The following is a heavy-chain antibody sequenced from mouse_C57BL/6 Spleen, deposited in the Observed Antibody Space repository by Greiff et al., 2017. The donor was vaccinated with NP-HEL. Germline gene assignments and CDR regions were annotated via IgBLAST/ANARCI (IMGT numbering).Heavy chain of an antibody. J-gene: IGHJ3*01. D-gene: IGHD2-3*01. CDR2: IRNKANGYTT. Sequence: EVQGVESGGGLVQPGASLRLSCAASGFTFTDYYMSWVRQPPGKAPEWLALIRNKANGYTTDYTVSVKGRFTISRDNSQTILYLQMNTLRAEDSATYYCVKAREWGLLRFAYWGQGTLVTVSA. V-gene: IGHV7-4*01. CDR1: GFTFTDYY. CDR3: VKAREWGLLRFAY.